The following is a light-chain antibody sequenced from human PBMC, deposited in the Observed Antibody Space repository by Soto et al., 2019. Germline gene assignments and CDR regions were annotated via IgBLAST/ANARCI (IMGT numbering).Light chain of an antibody. CDR3: CSYAGSYSYV. J-gene: IGLJ1*01. Sequence: LTQPRSVSGSPGQSVAISCTGTSSDVGGYNYVSWYQQHPGKAPKLMIYDVTKRPSGVPDRFSASKSGNTASLTISGLQADDEADYYCCSYAGSYSYVFGTGTKVTVL. CDR2: DVT. CDR1: SSDVGGYNY. V-gene: IGLV2-11*01.